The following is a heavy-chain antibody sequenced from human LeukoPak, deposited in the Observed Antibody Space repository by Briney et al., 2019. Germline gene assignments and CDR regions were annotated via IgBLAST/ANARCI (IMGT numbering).Heavy chain of an antibody. CDR2: IIPIFGTA. CDR3: ARDLKRGYSSGRYSWGTGSSNDY. V-gene: IGHV1-69*13. J-gene: IGHJ4*02. D-gene: IGHD6-19*01. Sequence: GASVKVSCKASGGTFSSYAISWVRQAPGQGLEWMGGIIPIFGTANYAQKFQGRVTITADESTSTAYMELSSLRSDDTAVYYCARDLKRGYSSGRYSWGTGSSNDYWGQGTLVTVSS. CDR1: GGTFSSYA.